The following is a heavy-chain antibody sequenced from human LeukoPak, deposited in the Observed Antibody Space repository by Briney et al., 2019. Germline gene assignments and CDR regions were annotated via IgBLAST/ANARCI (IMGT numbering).Heavy chain of an antibody. CDR1: GFTFSSYA. CDR3: ARLLGMVTTYDI. D-gene: IGHD5-24*01. V-gene: IGHV3-7*04. Sequence: QPGGSLRLSCAASGFTFSSYAMSWVRQAPGKGLQWVASIKQDGSEKHYVDSVRGRFTISRDNAENSLYLQMNSLRAEDTAVYYCARLLGMVTTYDIWGQGTMVTVSS. CDR2: IKQDGSEK. J-gene: IGHJ3*02.